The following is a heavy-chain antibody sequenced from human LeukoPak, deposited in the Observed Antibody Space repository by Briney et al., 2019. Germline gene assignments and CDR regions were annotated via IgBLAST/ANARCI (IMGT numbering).Heavy chain of an antibody. CDR2: INHSGST. CDR3: ARAGGSHRRHDY. J-gene: IGHJ4*02. CDR1: GGSFSGYY. D-gene: IGHD1-26*01. V-gene: IGHV4-34*01. Sequence: SETLSLTCAVYGGSFSGYYWSWIRQPPGKGLEWIGEINHSGSTNYNPSLKSRVTISVDTSKNQFSLKLSSVTAADTAVYYCARAGGSHRRHDYWGQGTLVTVSS.